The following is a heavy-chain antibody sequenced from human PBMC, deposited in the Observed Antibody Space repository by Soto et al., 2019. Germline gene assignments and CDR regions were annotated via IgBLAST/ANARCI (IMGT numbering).Heavy chain of an antibody. CDR2: ISSSSSYI. V-gene: IGHV3-21*01. J-gene: IGHJ6*02. CDR3: ARQQLAKGNGMDV. D-gene: IGHD6-13*01. CDR1: GFTFSSYS. Sequence: GSLRLSCAASGFTFSSYSMNWVRQAPGKGLEWVSSISSSSSYIYYADSVKGRFTISRDNAKNSLYLQMNSLRAEDTAVYYCARQQLAKGNGMDVWGQGTTVTVSS.